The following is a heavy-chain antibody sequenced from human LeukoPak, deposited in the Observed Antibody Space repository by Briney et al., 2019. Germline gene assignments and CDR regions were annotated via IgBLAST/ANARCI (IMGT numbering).Heavy chain of an antibody. Sequence: PGGSLRLSCAASGFTFSGYEMNWVRQAPGKGLEWVSSISSSRDYIYYADSVKGRFTISRDNAKNSLYLQMNSLRAEDTAVYYCASGGVGDVVVTDYWGQGTLVTVSS. CDR1: GFTFSGYE. CDR2: ISSSRDYI. D-gene: IGHD2-21*02. V-gene: IGHV3-21*01. J-gene: IGHJ4*02. CDR3: ASGGVGDVVVTDY.